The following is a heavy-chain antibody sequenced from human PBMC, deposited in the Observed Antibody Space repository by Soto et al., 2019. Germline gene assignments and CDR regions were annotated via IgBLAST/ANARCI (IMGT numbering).Heavy chain of an antibody. V-gene: IGHV3-15*01. CDR2: IKPKSDGGTT. J-gene: IGHJ4*02. CDR1: GFAFINAW. Sequence: EVQLVESGGGLVKPGGSLRLSCAASGFAFINAWMTWVRQAPGKGLEWVGRIKPKSDGGTTDYAAPVKGRFTISRDDSKDTLYPRKNSLRTEDSAVYYCVTKDYYDNRHFDFWGQGTLVTVSS. D-gene: IGHD3-22*01. CDR3: VTKDYYDNRHFDF.